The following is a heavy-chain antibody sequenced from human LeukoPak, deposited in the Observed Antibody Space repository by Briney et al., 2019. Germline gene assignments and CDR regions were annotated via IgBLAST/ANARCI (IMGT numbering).Heavy chain of an antibody. J-gene: IGHJ4*02. CDR3: ARRSGWYVAAVY. D-gene: IGHD6-19*01. V-gene: IGHV4-34*01. CDR1: GGSFSGYY. CDR2: INHSGST. Sequence: PSETLSLTCAVYGGSFSGYYWSWIRQPPGKGLEWIGEINHSGSTNYNPSLKSRVTILVDTSKNQFSLKLTSVTAADTAVYYCARRSGWYVAAVYWGQGTLVTVSS.